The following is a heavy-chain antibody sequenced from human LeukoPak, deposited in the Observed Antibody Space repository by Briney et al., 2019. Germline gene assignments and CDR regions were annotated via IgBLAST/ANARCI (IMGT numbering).Heavy chain of an antibody. V-gene: IGHV3-23*01. CDR1: GFTFSSYA. J-gene: IGHJ4*02. CDR3: AKDLAVWFGELFPIGY. D-gene: IGHD3-10*01. CDR2: ISGSGGST. Sequence: PGGSLRLSCAASGFTFSSYAMSWVRQAPGKGLEWVSVISGSGGSTYYADSVKGRFTISRDNSKNTLYLQMNSLRAEDTAVYYCAKDLAVWFGELFPIGYWGQGTLVTVSS.